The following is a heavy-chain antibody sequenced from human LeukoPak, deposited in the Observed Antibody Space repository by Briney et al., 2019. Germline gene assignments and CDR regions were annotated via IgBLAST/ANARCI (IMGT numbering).Heavy chain of an antibody. CDR1: GFTVSSNY. V-gene: IGHV3-53*01. CDR2: IYSGGST. J-gene: IGHJ4*02. D-gene: IGHD5-24*01. Sequence: PGGSLRLSCAASGFTVSSNYMSWVRQAPGKGLECVSVIYSGGSTYYADSVKGRFTISRDNSKNTLYLQMNSLRAEDTAVYYCARDRDGYLETYFDYWGQGTLVTVSS. CDR3: ARDRDGYLETYFDY.